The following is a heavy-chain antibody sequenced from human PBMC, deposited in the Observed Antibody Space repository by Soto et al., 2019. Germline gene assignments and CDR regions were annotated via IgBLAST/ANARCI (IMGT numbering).Heavy chain of an antibody. V-gene: IGHV4-34*01. CDR2: INHSGST. D-gene: IGHD3-10*01. J-gene: IGHJ4*02. CDR3: ARVITDTSSPDFDY. CDR1: GGSFSGYY. Sequence: SETLSLTCAVYGGSFSGYYWSWIRPPPGKGLEWIGEINHSGSTNYNPSLKSRVTISVDTSKNQFSLKLSSVTAADTAVYYCARVITDTSSPDFDYWGQGTLVTVSS.